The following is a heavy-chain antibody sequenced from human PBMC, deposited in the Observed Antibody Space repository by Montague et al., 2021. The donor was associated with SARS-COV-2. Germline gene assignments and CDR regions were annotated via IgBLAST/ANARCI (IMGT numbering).Heavy chain of an antibody. D-gene: IGHD3-10*01. J-gene: IGHJ6*02. CDR3: ARAVRGVIILSPYYAMDV. CDR2: INHSGRT. CDR1: GGSFSAYY. V-gene: IGHV4-34*01. Sequence: SETLSLTCAVYGGSFSAYYWNWIRQPPGKGLEWIEDINHSGRTNFNPSLKSRVTVSLDTSKNQFSLKLRSVTAADTAVYYCARAVRGVIILSPYYAMDVWGQGTSVTVSS.